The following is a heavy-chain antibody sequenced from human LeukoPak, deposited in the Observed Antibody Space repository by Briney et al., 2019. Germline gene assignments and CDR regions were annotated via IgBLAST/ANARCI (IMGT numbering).Heavy chain of an antibody. CDR2: ISAYNGNT. CDR3: ARDLRGLGDYFDY. D-gene: IGHD3/OR15-3a*01. Sequence: ASVKVSCKASGYTFTSYGISWVRQAPGQGLEWMGWISAYNGNTNYAQKLQGRVTMTTDTSTSTAYMELNRLRSDDMAVYYCARDLRGLGDYFDYWGQGTLVTVSS. J-gene: IGHJ4*02. CDR1: GYTFTSYG. V-gene: IGHV1-18*03.